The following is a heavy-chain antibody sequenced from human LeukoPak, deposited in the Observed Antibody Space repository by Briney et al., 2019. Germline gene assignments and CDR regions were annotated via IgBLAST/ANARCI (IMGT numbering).Heavy chain of an antibody. CDR3: AKDRVSVYDYDSSGYYYFGY. CDR2: ISGSGGST. J-gene: IGHJ4*02. CDR1: GFTFSSYA. Sequence: GGSLRLSCAASGFTFSSYAMSWVRQAPGKGLEWVSAISGSGGSTYYADSVKGRFTISRDNSKNTLYLQMNSLRAEDTAVYYCAKDRVSVYDYDSSGYYYFGYWGQGTLVTVSS. V-gene: IGHV3-23*01. D-gene: IGHD3-22*01.